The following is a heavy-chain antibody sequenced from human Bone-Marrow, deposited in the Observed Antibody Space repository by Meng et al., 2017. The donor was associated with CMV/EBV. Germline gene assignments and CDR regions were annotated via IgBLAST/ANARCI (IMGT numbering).Heavy chain of an antibody. V-gene: IGHV3-21*01. CDR1: GFTFNSYN. D-gene: IGHD3-22*01. Sequence: GESLKISCAASGFTFNSYNMNWVRQAPGKGLEWVSSISSSSSYIYYADSVKGRFTISRDNAKNSLYLQMDSLRAEDTAVYYCARGIIGITMIVVVPFDYWDQGALVTVSS. CDR2: ISSSSSYI. J-gene: IGHJ4*02. CDR3: ARGIIGITMIVVVPFDY.